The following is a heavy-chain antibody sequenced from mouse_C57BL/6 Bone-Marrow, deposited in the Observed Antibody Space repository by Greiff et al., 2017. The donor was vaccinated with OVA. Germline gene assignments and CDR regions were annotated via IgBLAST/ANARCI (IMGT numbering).Heavy chain of an antibody. J-gene: IGHJ1*03. D-gene: IGHD2-1*01. CDR3: ARSLSNYGNYAWYFDV. CDR1: GYTFTSYG. Sequence: QVHVKQSGAELARPGASVKLSCKASGYTFTSYGISWVKQRTGQGLEWIGEIYPRSGNTYYNEKFKGKATLTADKSSSTAYMELRSLTSEDSAVYFCARSLSNYGNYAWYFDVWGTGTTVTVSS. V-gene: IGHV1-81*01. CDR2: IYPRSGNT.